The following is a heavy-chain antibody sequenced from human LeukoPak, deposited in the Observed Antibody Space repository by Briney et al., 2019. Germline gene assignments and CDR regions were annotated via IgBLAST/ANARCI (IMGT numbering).Heavy chain of an antibody. D-gene: IGHD5-12*01. CDR1: GFTFSSYA. CDR2: IYASGSAT. J-gene: IGHJ4*02. V-gene: IGHV3-23*01. CDR3: ARAPSGYDEEFDY. Sequence: GGSLRLSCEASGFTFSSYAMTWVRQAPGKGLEWVSGIYASGSATHYADTVKGRFTISGDNSKNTLYLQMNSLRAEDTAVYYCARAPSGYDEEFDYWGQGTLVTVSS.